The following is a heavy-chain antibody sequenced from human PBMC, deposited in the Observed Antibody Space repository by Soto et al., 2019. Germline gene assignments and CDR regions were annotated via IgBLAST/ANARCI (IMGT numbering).Heavy chain of an antibody. V-gene: IGHV3-49*04. Sequence: GGSLRLSCTASGFTFGDYPMSWVRQAPGKGLEWVGFIRSKAYGGTTEYAASVEGRFTISRDDSKSIAYLQMNSLKTEDTAVYYCSRGVLPAAIPYYYYYYGMDVWGQGTTVTVSS. D-gene: IGHD2-2*02. J-gene: IGHJ6*02. CDR2: IRSKAYGGTT. CDR3: SRGVLPAAIPYYYYYYGMDV. CDR1: GFTFGDYP.